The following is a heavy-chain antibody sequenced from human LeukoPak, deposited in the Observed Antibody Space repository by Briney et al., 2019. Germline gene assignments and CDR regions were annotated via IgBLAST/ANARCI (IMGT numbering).Heavy chain of an antibody. J-gene: IGHJ4*02. CDR2: ISSSGRTI. CDR1: GFTFSNYE. V-gene: IGHV3-48*03. D-gene: IGHD3-10*01. CDR3: ARDFYSGSARFDY. Sequence: GGSLRLSCAASGFTFSNYEMNWVRQAPGKGLEWVSYISSSGRTIYYADSVRGRFTISRDNAKNSLDLHMNSLSADDTSIYYCARDFYSGSARFDYWGQGTLVTVSS.